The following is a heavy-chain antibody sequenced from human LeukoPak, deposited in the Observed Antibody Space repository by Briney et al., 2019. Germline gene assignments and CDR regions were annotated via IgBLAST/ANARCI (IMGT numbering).Heavy chain of an antibody. D-gene: IGHD5-18*01. V-gene: IGHV4-59*01. J-gene: IGHJ4*02. CDR1: GGSFSGYY. CDR2: IYYSGST. Sequence: PSETLSLTCAVYGGSFSGYYWSWIRQPPGKGLEWIGYIYYSGSTNYNPSLKSRVTISVDTSKNQFSLKLSSVTAADTAVYYCARAGGVQLWYDYWGQGTLVTVSS. CDR3: ARAGGVQLWYDY.